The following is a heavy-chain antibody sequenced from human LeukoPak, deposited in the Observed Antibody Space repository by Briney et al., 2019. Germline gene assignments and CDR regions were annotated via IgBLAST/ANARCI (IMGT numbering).Heavy chain of an antibody. CDR1: GGSISNYY. CDR3: ARHPIVGATLGWFDP. Sequence: SETLSLTCTVSGGSISNYYWSWIRQPPGKGLEWIGYIYYSGSTNYNPSLKSRVTISVDTSKNQFSLKLSSVTAADTAVYYCARHPIVGATLGWFDPWGQGTLVTVSS. J-gene: IGHJ5*02. V-gene: IGHV4-59*08. CDR2: IYYSGST. D-gene: IGHD1-26*01.